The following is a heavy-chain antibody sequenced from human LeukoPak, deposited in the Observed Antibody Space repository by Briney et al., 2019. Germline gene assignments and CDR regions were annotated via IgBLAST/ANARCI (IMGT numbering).Heavy chain of an antibody. CDR2: ISYDGSNK. Sequence: PGGSLRLSCAASGFTFSSYGMHWVRQAPGKGLEWVAVISYDGSNKYYAGSVKGRFTISRDNSKNALYLQMNSLRAEDTAVYYCATGRVHMVRGVEFDYWGQGTLVTVSS. V-gene: IGHV3-30*03. D-gene: IGHD3-10*01. CDR1: GFTFSSYG. CDR3: ATGRVHMVRGVEFDY. J-gene: IGHJ4*02.